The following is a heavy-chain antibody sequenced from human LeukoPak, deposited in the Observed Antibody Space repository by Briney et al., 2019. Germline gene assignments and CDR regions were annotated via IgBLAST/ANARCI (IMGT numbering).Heavy chain of an antibody. Sequence: GGSLRLSCAASGFTFSSYAMSWVRQPPGKGLEWVSAIRGSGGGTYYADSVKGRFTISRDNSENTLYLQMNSLRDEDTALYYCAKAGIGVVGYFDYWGQGTLVTVSS. CDR2: IRGSGGGT. D-gene: IGHD6-19*01. CDR1: GFTFSSYA. J-gene: IGHJ4*02. CDR3: AKAGIGVVGYFDY. V-gene: IGHV3-23*01.